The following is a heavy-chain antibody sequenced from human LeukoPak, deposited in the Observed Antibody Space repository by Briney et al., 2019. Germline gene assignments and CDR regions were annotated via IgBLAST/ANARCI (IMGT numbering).Heavy chain of an antibody. CDR1: GFSFTNFW. CDR3: ARGDAFSGDH. V-gene: IGHV3-7*04. CDR2: IHRGGNEK. Sequence: HPGGSLSLSGAVSGFSFTNFWMSWVRQAPGRGLEGVANIHRGGNEKYQVESVKGRFTISRDNTKNILLRQMNGVRVEDTAVDYCARGDAFSGDHWGQGTLVTVSS. J-gene: IGHJ4*02.